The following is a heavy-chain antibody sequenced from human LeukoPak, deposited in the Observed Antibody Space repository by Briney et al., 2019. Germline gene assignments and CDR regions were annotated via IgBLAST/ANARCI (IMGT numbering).Heavy chain of an antibody. CDR2: ISSSSSYT. Sequence: PGGSLTLSCAASGFTFSDYYMIWIRQAPGRGLEWVSYISSSSSYTNYADSVKGRFTISRDNAKNSLYLQMNSLRAEDTAVYYCASGESSSSWYVNYWGQGTLVTVSS. V-gene: IGHV3-11*06. D-gene: IGHD6-13*01. CDR1: GFTFSDYY. CDR3: ASGESSSSWYVNY. J-gene: IGHJ4*02.